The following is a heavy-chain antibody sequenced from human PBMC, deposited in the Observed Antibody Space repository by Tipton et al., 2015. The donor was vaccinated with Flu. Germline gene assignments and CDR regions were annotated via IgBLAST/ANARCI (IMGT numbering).Heavy chain of an antibody. CDR2: ISGSGGST. CDR1: GFTFSSYA. CDR3: VKGWLVPNDAFDI. Sequence: SLRLSCAASGFTFSSYAISWVRQAPGKGLEWVSAISGSGGSTYYADSVKGRFTISRDNSKNTLYLQMNSLRAEDTAVYYCVKGWLVPNDAFDIWGQGTMVTVSS. V-gene: IGHV3-23*01. J-gene: IGHJ3*02. D-gene: IGHD6-19*01.